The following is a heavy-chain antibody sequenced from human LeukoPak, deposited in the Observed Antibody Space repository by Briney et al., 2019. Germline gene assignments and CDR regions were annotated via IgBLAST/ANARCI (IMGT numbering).Heavy chain of an antibody. CDR1: GGSISSYYY. CDR3: TRDSSPGLQYL. Sequence: SETLSLTCTASGGSISSYYYWNWIRQPPGKGLEWIGYIYYSGSTNYNPSLKSRVTISVDTSKNQFSLKVSSVTAADTAVYYCTRDSSPGLQYLWGQGTLVTVSS. D-gene: IGHD6-6*01. V-gene: IGHV4-59*01. J-gene: IGHJ4*02. CDR2: IYYSGST.